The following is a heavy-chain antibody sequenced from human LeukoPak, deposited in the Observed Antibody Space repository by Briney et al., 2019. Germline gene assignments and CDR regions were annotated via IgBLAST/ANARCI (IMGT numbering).Heavy chain of an antibody. CDR2: IYPGDSDT. CDR1: GYRFTSYW. CDR3: AIHYYYDSSGHFDF. V-gene: IGHV5-51*01. Sequence: GESLKISCKGSGYRFTSYWIGWVRQMPGKGLEWLGIIYPGDSDTRYSPSFQGQVTISADNSIGTAYLQWSSLQASDTAMYYCAIHYYYDSSGHFDFWGQGTLVTVSS. J-gene: IGHJ4*02. D-gene: IGHD3-22*01.